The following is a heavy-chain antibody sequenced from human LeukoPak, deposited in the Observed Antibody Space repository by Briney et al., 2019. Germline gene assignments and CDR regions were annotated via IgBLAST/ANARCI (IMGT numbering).Heavy chain of an antibody. D-gene: IGHD3-22*01. CDR2: INHSGST. CDR3: ARRSYYDSSGRGNAFDI. CDR1: GGSFSGYY. J-gene: IGHJ3*02. Sequence: PSETLSLTCAVYGGSFSGYYWSWIRQPPGKGLEWIGEINHSGSTNYNPSLKSRVTISVDTSKNQFSLKLSSVTAADTAVYYCARRSYYDSSGRGNAFDIWGQGTMVTVSS. V-gene: IGHV4-34*01.